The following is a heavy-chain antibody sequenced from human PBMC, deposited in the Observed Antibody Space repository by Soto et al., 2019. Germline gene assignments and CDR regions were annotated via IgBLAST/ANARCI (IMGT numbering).Heavy chain of an antibody. D-gene: IGHD2-2*01. V-gene: IGHV4-39*07. Sequence: PSETLSLTCIVSGYSVTGSDYYWAWIRQPPGKGLEWIGEINHSGSTNYNPSLKSRVTISVDTSKNQFSLKLSSVTAADTAVYYCARGPRGNQLLRTSPFDPWGQGTLVTVSS. CDR1: GYSVTGSDYY. CDR3: ARGPRGNQLLRTSPFDP. J-gene: IGHJ5*02. CDR2: INHSGST.